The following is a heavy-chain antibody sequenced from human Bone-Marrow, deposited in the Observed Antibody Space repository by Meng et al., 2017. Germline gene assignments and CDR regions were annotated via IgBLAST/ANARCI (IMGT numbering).Heavy chain of an antibody. CDR1: GYTFTSYD. CDR2: MNPNSGNT. V-gene: IGHV1-8*03. D-gene: IGHD6-6*01. CDR3: ARGEDSSQFYYYYYYGMDV. J-gene: IGHJ6*02. Sequence: ASVKVSCTASGYTFTSYDINWVRQATGQGLEWMGWMNPNSGNTGYAQKFQGRVTITRNTSISTAYMELSSLRSEDTAVYYCARGEDSSQFYYYYYYGMDVWGQGTTVTVSS.